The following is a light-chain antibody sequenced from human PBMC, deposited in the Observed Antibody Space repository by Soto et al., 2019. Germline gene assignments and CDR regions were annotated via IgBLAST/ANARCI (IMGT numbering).Light chain of an antibody. CDR1: SGHSSNA. CDR3: QTWGTGIVV. Sequence: QPVLTQSPSASASLGASVNLTCTLSSGHSSNAIAWHQQQPEKGPRYLMKLNSDGSHSKGDGIPDRFSGSSSGAERYLTISSLQSEDEADYYCQTWGTGIVVFGGGTKVTVL. CDR2: LNSDGSH. J-gene: IGLJ2*01. V-gene: IGLV4-69*01.